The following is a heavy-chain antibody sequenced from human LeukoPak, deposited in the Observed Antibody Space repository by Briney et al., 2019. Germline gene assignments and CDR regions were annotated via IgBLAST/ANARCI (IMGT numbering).Heavy chain of an antibody. CDR2: INPNSGGT. J-gene: IGHJ6*03. Sequence: ASVKVSCKASGYTFTSYYMHWVRQAPGQGLEWMGWINPNSGGTNYAQKFQGRVTMTRDTSISTAYMELSRLRSDDTAVYYCSRGVIRYYYYMDVWGKGTTVTVSS. V-gene: IGHV1-2*02. D-gene: IGHD3-10*01. CDR1: GYTFTSYY. CDR3: SRGVIRYYYYMDV.